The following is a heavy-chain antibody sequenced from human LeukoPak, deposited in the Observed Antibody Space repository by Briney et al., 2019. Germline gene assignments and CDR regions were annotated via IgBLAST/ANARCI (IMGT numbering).Heavy chain of an antibody. V-gene: IGHV3-11*06. CDR1: GFTFSDHD. CDR3: ARAPLSGSYLINWFDP. J-gene: IGHJ5*02. Sequence: PGGSLRLSCAASGFTFSDHDMSWIRQAPGKGLEWVSSISTGSSYIYYVDSVKGRFTISRDNARNSLYLQMNSLRAGDTAVYYCARAPLSGSYLINWFDPWGQGTLVTVSS. CDR2: ISTGSSYI. D-gene: IGHD1-26*01.